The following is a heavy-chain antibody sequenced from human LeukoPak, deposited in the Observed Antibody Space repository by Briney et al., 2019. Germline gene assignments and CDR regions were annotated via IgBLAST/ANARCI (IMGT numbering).Heavy chain of an antibody. D-gene: IGHD5-24*01. V-gene: IGHV3-21*01. CDR3: ARERNYYFDY. CDR1: GFTFNDYT. J-gene: IGHJ4*02. CDR2: ITGDCNYI. Sequence: GGSLRLSCAASGFTFNDYTMTWVRRAPGKGLEWVSSITGDCNYIFYADSVKGRFTISRDNAQNSLFLELNSLRGEDTAVYYCARERNYYFDYWGQGALVTVSS.